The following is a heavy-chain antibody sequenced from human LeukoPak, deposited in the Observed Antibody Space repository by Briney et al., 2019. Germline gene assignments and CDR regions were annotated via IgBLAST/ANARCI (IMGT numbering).Heavy chain of an antibody. V-gene: IGHV3-30*04. CDR2: ISYDGSNK. CDR3: ARGAVGDYFDY. Sequence: GGSLRLSCSASGFTFSSYAMHWVRQAPGKGLEWVAVISYDGSNKYYAGSVKGRFTISRDNSKNTLDLQMNSLRAEDTAVYYCARGAVGDYFDYWGQGTLVTVSS. CDR1: GFTFSSYA. J-gene: IGHJ4*02. D-gene: IGHD3-16*01.